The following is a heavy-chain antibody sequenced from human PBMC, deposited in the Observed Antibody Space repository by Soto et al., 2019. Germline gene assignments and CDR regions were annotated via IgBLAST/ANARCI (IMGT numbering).Heavy chain of an antibody. CDR2: ISFNGNSL. CDR3: ARTFDTITYYFDY. Sequence: GGSLRLSCTASEFSFSSDAMHWIRQSPGKGLEWVAVISFNGNSLHYADSVKDRFTISRDNSKSTLYLQMNNMRTENTAVYYCARTFDTITYYFDYWGQGTLVTVSS. D-gene: IGHD3-9*01. CDR1: EFSFSSDA. J-gene: IGHJ4*02. V-gene: IGHV3-30-3*01.